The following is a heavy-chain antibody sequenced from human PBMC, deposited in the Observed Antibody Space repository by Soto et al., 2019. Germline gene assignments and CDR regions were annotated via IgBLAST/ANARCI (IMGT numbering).Heavy chain of an antibody. Sequence: QVQLQESGPGLVKPSQTLSLTCTVSGGSISSGGYYWSWIRQHPGKGLEWIGYIDYSGSNYYNPSLKSRVTISVDTSKNQFSLKLSSVTAADTAVYYCSRRIVATIYYFDYWGQGTLVTVSS. D-gene: IGHD5-12*01. CDR2: IDYSGSN. CDR1: GGSISSGGYY. J-gene: IGHJ4*02. CDR3: SRRIVATIYYFDY. V-gene: IGHV4-31*03.